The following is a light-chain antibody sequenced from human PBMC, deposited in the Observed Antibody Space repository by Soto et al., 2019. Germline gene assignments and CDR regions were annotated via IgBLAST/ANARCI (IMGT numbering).Light chain of an antibody. V-gene: IGKV3-20*01. CDR1: QSVSSSY. CDR2: GES. CDR3: QQYGSSPLT. J-gene: IGKJ4*01. Sequence: EIVLTQSPGTLSLSPGERATLSCRASQSVSSSYLAWYQQKPGQAPRLLIYGESSRATSIPDRFSGSGSGTDFTLTISRLEPEDFAVYYCQQYGSSPLTFGGGTKVEIK.